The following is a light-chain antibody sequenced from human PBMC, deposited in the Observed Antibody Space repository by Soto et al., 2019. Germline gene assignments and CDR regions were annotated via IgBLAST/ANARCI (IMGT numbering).Light chain of an antibody. V-gene: IGLV2-14*03. Sequence: QSVLTQPASVSGSPGQSITISCTGTSIDVGAYNFVSWHQQHPGKAPKLMIYNVYDRPSGISCRFSGSKSGNTASLTISGLQCEDEADYYCSAYTVSRTYVFGTWTKVTAL. J-gene: IGLJ1*01. CDR3: SAYTVSRTYV. CDR2: NVY. CDR1: SIDVGAYNF.